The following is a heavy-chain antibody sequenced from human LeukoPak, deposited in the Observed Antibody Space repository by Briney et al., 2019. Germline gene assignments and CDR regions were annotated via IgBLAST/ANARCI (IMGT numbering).Heavy chain of an antibody. Sequence: ASVKVSCKASGGTFSSYTISWVRQAPGQGLEWMGRINPNSGGTNYAQKFQGRVTMTRDTSISTAYMELSRLRSDDTAVYYCARDLGSSGYYIYYYYYMNVWGKGTTVTVSS. J-gene: IGHJ6*03. D-gene: IGHD3-22*01. CDR1: GGTFSSYT. V-gene: IGHV1-2*06. CDR2: INPNSGGT. CDR3: ARDLGSSGYYIYYYYYMNV.